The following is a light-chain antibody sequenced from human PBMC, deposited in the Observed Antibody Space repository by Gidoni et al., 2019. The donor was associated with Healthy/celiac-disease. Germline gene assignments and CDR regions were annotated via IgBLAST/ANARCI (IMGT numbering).Light chain of an antibody. J-gene: IGKJ3*01. CDR2: AAS. CDR1: QSISSY. CDR3: QQSYSTPPVT. V-gene: IGKV1-39*01. Sequence: GDRVTITCRARQSISSYLNWYQQKPGKAPKLLIYAASSLQSGVPSRFSGSGSGTDFTLTISSLQPEDFATYYGQQSYSTPPVTFGPGTKVDIK.